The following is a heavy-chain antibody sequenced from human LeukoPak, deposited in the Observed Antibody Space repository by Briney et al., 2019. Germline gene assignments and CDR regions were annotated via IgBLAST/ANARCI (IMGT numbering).Heavy chain of an antibody. CDR1: GYSFTSYW. D-gene: IGHD5-24*01. CDR2: IIPILGIA. Sequence: KISCKGSGYSFTSYWIGWVRQAPGQGLEWMGRIIPILGIANYAQKFQGRVTITADKSTSTAYMELSSLRSEDTAVYYCARGRAFDPWGQGTLVTVSS. J-gene: IGHJ5*02. CDR3: ARGRAFDP. V-gene: IGHV1-69*04.